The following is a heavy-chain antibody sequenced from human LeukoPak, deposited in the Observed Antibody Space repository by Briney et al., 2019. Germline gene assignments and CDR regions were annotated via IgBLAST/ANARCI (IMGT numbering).Heavy chain of an antibody. D-gene: IGHD3-10*01. V-gene: IGHV1-18*01. J-gene: IGHJ4*02. CDR1: GYTFTSYG. CDR2: ISAFNGNT. Sequence: ASVKVSCKASGYTFTSYGISWVRQAPGQGLEWMGWISAFNGNTNYPQKLQGRVTMTTDTSTSTAYMELRSLRSEDTAVYYCAREQRFGEIFIDYWGQGTLVTVSS. CDR3: AREQRFGEIFIDY.